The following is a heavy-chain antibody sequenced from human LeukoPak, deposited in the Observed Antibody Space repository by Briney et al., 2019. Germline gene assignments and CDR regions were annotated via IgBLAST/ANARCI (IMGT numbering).Heavy chain of an antibody. Sequence: PGGSLRLSCAASGFTFNNYALSWVRQAPGQGLEWVSAISASGGSTYYADSVKGRLTISRDNSRNTLYLQMNSLRADDTALYYCAKWISSWHASDYWGQGTLVTVSS. CDR1: GFTFNNYA. D-gene: IGHD6-13*01. CDR2: ISASGGST. CDR3: AKWISSWHASDY. V-gene: IGHV3-23*01. J-gene: IGHJ4*02.